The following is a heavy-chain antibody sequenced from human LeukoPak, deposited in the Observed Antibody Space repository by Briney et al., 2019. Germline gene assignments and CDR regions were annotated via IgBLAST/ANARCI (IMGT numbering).Heavy chain of an antibody. CDR2: IYYSGST. CDR3: ARENSSGYMDV. Sequence: SETLSLTCTVSGGSISSYYWSWIRQPPGKGLEWIGYIYYSGSTNYNPSLKSRVTISVDTSKNQFSLKLSSVTAADAAVYYCARENSSGYMDVWGKGTTVTISS. D-gene: IGHD3-22*01. J-gene: IGHJ6*03. CDR1: GGSISSYY. V-gene: IGHV4-59*01.